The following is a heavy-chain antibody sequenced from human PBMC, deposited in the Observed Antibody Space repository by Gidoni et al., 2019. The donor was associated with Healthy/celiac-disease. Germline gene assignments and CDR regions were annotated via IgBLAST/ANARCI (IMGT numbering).Heavy chain of an antibody. CDR3: AKGEKQLLWFGELLVY. V-gene: IGHV3-23*01. J-gene: IGHJ4*02. Sequence: EVQLLESGGGLVQPGGSLRLSCAASGFTFSSYAMSWVRQAPGKGLEWVSAIGGSGGSTYYADSVKGRFTISRDNSKNTLYLQMNSLRAEDTAVYYCAKGEKQLLWFGELLVYWGQGTLVTVSS. CDR2: IGGSGGST. CDR1: GFTFSSYA. D-gene: IGHD3-10*01.